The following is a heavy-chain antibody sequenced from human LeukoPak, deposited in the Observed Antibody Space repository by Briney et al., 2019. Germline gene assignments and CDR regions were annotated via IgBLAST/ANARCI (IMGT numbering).Heavy chain of an antibody. CDR3: ARDLTVKYNDLYYDAFDI. J-gene: IGHJ3*02. CDR2: ISSNGGST. V-gene: IGHV3-64*01. Sequence: GGSLRLSCAASGFTFSSYAMHWVRQAPGKGLEYVSAISSNGGSTYYANSVKGRFTISRDNAKNSLYLQMNSLRGEDTAVYYCARDLTVKYNDLYYDAFDIWGQGTLVTVSS. CDR1: GFTFSSYA. D-gene: IGHD3/OR15-3a*01.